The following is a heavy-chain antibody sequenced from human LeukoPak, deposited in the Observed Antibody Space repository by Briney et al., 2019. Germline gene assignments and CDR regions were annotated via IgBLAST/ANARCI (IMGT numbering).Heavy chain of an antibody. D-gene: IGHD3-3*01. V-gene: IGHV1-18*01. J-gene: IGHJ6*03. CDR3: ARTISLDQWGYYYYMDV. Sequence: ASVKVSCKASGYTFTSYGISWVRQAPGQGLEWMGWISAYNGNTNYAQKLQGRVTMTTDTSTSTAYMELRSLRSDDTAVYYCARTISLDQWGYYYYMDVWGKGTTVTVSS. CDR2: ISAYNGNT. CDR1: GYTFTSYG.